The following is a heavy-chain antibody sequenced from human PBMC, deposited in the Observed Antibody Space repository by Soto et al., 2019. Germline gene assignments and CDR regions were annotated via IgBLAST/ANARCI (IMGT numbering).Heavy chain of an antibody. CDR3: ARLLVDGDTAMATRGWFDP. Sequence: QVQLVQSGAEVKKPGSSVKVSCKASGGTFSSYAISWVRQAPGQGLEWMGGIIPIFGTANYAQKFQGRVTITADESTSTAYMELSSLRSEDTAVYYCARLLVDGDTAMATRGWFDPWGQGTLVTVSS. CDR1: GGTFSSYA. D-gene: IGHD5-18*01. J-gene: IGHJ5*02. V-gene: IGHV1-69*12. CDR2: IIPIFGTA.